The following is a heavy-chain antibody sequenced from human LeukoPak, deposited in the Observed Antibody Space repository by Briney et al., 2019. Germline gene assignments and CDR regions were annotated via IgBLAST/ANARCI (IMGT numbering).Heavy chain of an antibody. V-gene: IGHV1-46*01. D-gene: IGHD2-2*02. Sequence: ASVKVSCKASGYTFTDYFIHWVRQAPGQGLEWMGIISPNGGTTNYAQKFQGRVTMTRDTSINTAYMELRGLRSEDTAVYYCVRDGEGAAISVNYWFDPWGQGTLVTVSS. CDR1: GYTFTDYF. CDR3: VRDGEGAAISVNYWFDP. J-gene: IGHJ5*02. CDR2: ISPNGGTT.